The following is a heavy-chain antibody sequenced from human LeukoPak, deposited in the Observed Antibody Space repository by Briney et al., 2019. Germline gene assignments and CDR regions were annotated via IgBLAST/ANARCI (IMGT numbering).Heavy chain of an antibody. Sequence: SETLSLTCTVSGGSISNYYWNWIRQPAGKGLEWIGRIYTSGSTNYNPSLKSRVTMSVDTSKNQFSLKLSSVTAADTAVYYCTAYCGGDCYSGIDYWGQGTLVTVSS. V-gene: IGHV4-4*07. CDR1: GGSISNYY. CDR2: IYTSGST. D-gene: IGHD2-21*02. J-gene: IGHJ4*02. CDR3: TAYCGGDCYSGIDY.